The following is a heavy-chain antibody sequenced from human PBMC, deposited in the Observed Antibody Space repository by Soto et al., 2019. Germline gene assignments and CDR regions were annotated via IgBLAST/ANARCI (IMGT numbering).Heavy chain of an antibody. D-gene: IGHD4-4*01. V-gene: IGHV3-11*06. CDR1: GFSLSDYY. CDR3: ARQDYSIAHWFDT. CDR2: ISSAPDDS. J-gene: IGHJ5*02. Sequence: PGRSPRLSCTPSGFSLSDYYMSWIRQAPGKGLEWISYISSAPDDSTYADSVKGRFTISRDNANSSLYLQWTNVRPDDTALYFCARQDYSIAHWFDTWGEGPAVTVSS.